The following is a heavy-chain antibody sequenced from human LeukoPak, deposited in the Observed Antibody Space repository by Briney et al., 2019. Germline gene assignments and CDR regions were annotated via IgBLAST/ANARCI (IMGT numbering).Heavy chain of an antibody. CDR2: ISGSGGST. J-gene: IGHJ4*02. V-gene: IGHV3-23*01. CDR3: AKAGDYDILTGGDHFDY. Sequence: QAGGSLRLSCAASGFTFSSYAMSWVRQAPGKGLVWVSAISGSGGSTYYADSVKGRFTISRDNSKNTLYLQMNSLRADDTAVYYCAKAGDYDILTGGDHFDYWGQGTLVTVSS. CDR1: GFTFSSYA. D-gene: IGHD3-9*01.